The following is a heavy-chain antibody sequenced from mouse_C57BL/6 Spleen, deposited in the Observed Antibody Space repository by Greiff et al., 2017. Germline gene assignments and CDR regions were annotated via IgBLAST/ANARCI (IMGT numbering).Heavy chain of an antibody. CDR3: TRGGITTVVATDFDY. CDR1: GFTFSSYA. J-gene: IGHJ2*01. CDR2: ISSGGDYI. Sequence: EVKVVESGEGLVKPGGSLKLSCAASGFTFSSYAMSWVRQTPEKRLEWVAYISSGGDYIYYADTVKGRFTISRDNARNTLYLQMSSLKSEDTAMYYCTRGGITTVVATDFDYWGQGTTLTVSS. D-gene: IGHD1-1*01. V-gene: IGHV5-9-1*02.